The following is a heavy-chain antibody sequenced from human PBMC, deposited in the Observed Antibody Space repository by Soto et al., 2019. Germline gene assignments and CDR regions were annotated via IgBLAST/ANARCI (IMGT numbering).Heavy chain of an antibody. CDR3: ATESSRWPIYLDY. CDR2: IYYSGSS. CDR1: GGSISSGDYY. V-gene: IGHV4-31*03. J-gene: IGHJ4*02. Sequence: QVQLQESGPGLVKPSQTVSLTCTVSGGSISSGDYYWSWIRQHPGKGLEWIGYIYYSGSSYYNPSLTSRVTISVDTSKNQFSLKLSSVTAADTAVYYCATESSRWPIYLDYWGQGTLVTVSS. D-gene: IGHD6-13*01.